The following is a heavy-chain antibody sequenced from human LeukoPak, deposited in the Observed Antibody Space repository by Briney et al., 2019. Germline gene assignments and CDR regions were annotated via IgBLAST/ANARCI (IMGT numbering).Heavy chain of an antibody. J-gene: IGHJ1*01. CDR1: GFTFSSYG. V-gene: IGHV3-30*18. CDR2: ISYDGSNK. D-gene: IGHD6-19*01. Sequence: GGSLRLSCAASGFTFSSYGMHWVRQAPGKGLEWVAVISYDGSNKYYADSVKGRFTISRDNSKNTLYLQMSSLRAEDTAVYYCAKLARVGAVAGTPLQHWGQGTLVTVSS. CDR3: AKLARVGAVAGTPLQH.